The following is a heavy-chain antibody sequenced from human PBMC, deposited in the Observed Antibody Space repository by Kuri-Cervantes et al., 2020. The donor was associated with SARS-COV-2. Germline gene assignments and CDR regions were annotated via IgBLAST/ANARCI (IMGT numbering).Heavy chain of an antibody. Sequence: GGSLRLSCAASGFAVSSNYMSWIRQAPGKGLEWIAYISSSGSYSQSADSVEGRFTVSRDNAKNSLYLQMNSLRVEDTALYYCARDLARMTTSSWWGLDTWGQGTLVTVSS. CDR1: GFAVSSNY. J-gene: IGHJ5*02. CDR2: ISSSGSYS. D-gene: IGHD4-11*01. V-gene: IGHV3-11*06. CDR3: ARDLARMTTSSWWGLDT.